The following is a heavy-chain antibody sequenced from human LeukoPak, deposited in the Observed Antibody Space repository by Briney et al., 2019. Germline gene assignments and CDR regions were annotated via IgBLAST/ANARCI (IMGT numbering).Heavy chain of an antibody. CDR1: GDSISSYY. V-gene: IGHV4-59*01. D-gene: IGHD1-1*01. Sequence: SETLSLTCTVSGDSISSYYWSWIRQPPGKGLEWIGCIYDSGSTNYNPSLKSRVTISLDTSKNQFSLKLRSVTAADTALYYCARGNPVATTGTKGGWFDPWGQGTLVTVSS. CDR2: IYDSGST. J-gene: IGHJ5*02. CDR3: ARGNPVATTGTKGGWFDP.